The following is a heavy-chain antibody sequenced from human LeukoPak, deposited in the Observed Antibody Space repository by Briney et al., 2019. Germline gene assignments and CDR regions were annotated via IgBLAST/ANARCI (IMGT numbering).Heavy chain of an antibody. Sequence: GGSLRLSCAASGFTFSSYSMNWVRQAPGKGLEWVALISYDGSHKYYADSVKGRFTISRDNSKNTLYLQMNSLRAEDTAVYYCAKGIAAADFDYWGQGTLVTVSS. J-gene: IGHJ4*02. V-gene: IGHV3-30*18. CDR3: AKGIAAADFDY. CDR2: ISYDGSHK. CDR1: GFTFSSYS. D-gene: IGHD6-13*01.